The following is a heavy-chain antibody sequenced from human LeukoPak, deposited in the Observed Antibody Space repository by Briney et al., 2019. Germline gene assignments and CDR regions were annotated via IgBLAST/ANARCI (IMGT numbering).Heavy chain of an antibody. Sequence: GGSLRLSCAASGFTFSNYVMIWVRQAPRRGLEWVSAISGSGGSTYYADSVKGRFTISRDNSKNTLYLQMNSLRAEDTAVYYCAKETYSGCSDYWGQGTLVTVSS. CDR3: AKETYSGCSDY. V-gene: IGHV3-23*01. CDR2: ISGSGGST. CDR1: GFTFSNYV. J-gene: IGHJ4*02. D-gene: IGHD6-19*01.